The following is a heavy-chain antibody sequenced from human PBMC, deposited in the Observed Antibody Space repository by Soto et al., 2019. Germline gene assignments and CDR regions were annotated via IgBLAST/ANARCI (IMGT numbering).Heavy chain of an antibody. J-gene: IGHJ6*03. Sequence: GGSLRLSCAASGFTFSSYAMSWVRQAPGKGLEWVSAISGSGGGTYYADSVKGRFTISRDNSKNTLYLQMNSLRAEDTAVYYCAKEAVRGVLRTYYMDVWGKGTTVTVSS. CDR2: ISGSGGGT. D-gene: IGHD3-10*01. CDR3: AKEAVRGVLRTYYMDV. CDR1: GFTFSSYA. V-gene: IGHV3-23*01.